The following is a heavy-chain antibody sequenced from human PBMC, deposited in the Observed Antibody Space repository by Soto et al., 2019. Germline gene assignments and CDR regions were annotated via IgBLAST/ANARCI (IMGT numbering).Heavy chain of an antibody. CDR3: ATDSSSWYRYFDY. J-gene: IGHJ4*02. CDR2: FDPEDGET. Sequence: ASVKVSCKASGGTFSSYAISWVRQAPGQGLEWMGGFDPEDGETIYAQEFQGRVTMTEDTSTDTAYMELSSLRSEDTAVYYCATDSSSWYRYFDYWGQGTLVTVLL. V-gene: IGHV1-24*01. D-gene: IGHD6-13*01. CDR1: GGTFSSYA.